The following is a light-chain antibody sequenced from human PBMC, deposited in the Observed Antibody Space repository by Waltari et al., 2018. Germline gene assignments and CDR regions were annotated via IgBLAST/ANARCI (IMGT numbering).Light chain of an antibody. CDR3: QQSYSTS. CDR2: AAS. V-gene: IGKV1-39*01. CDR1: QSISSY. Sequence: DIQMTQSPSSLSASVGDRVTITCRASQSISSYLNWYQQKPGKAPKFLIYAASSLQSGVPSRFSGSGSGTDFTLTISSLQPEDFATYYCQQSYSTSFGQGTKLEIK. J-gene: IGKJ2*01.